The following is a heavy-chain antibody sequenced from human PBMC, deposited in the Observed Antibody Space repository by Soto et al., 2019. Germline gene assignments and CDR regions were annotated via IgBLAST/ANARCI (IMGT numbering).Heavy chain of an antibody. CDR1: GFTFDDYA. CDR2: ISWNSGSI. V-gene: IGHV3-9*01. CDR3: AKDTHPNYYYYYMDV. Sequence: EVQLVESGGGLVQPGRSLRLSCAASGFTFDDYAMHWVRQAPGKGLEWVSGISWNSGSIGYADSVKGRFTISRDNAKNYLYLQMNSLRAEDTALYYCAKDTHPNYYYYYMDVWGKGTTVTVSS. J-gene: IGHJ6*03.